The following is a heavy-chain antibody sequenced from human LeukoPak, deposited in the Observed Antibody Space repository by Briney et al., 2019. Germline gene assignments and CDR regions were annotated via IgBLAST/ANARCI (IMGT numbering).Heavy chain of an antibody. Sequence: GGSLRLSCAASGFTFSSYNMNWVRQAPGKGPEWVSSITSSSSYIYYADSVKGRFTISRDNAKNSLYLQMDSLRVEDTAVYYCSRDPYSGSYGPYYYYYMDVWGKGTTVTISS. J-gene: IGHJ6*03. CDR1: GFTFSSYN. CDR2: ITSSSSYI. V-gene: IGHV3-21*06. CDR3: SRDPYSGSYGPYYYYYMDV. D-gene: IGHD1-26*01.